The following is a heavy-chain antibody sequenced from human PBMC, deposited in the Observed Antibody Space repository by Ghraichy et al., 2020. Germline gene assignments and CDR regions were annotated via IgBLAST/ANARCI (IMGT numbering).Heavy chain of an antibody. CDR2: IKQDGSDK. J-gene: IGHJ3*01. Sequence: LSLTCVASGFTFSSYYMTWVRQAPGKGLEWVANIKQDGSDKFYVDSVKGRFTISRDNAKNSLYLQMNSLRAEDTAVYYCAREEGPPEGDVTSGAFDVWGQGTMVTVSS. CDR1: GFTFSSYY. CDR3: AREEGPPEGDVTSGAFDV. D-gene: IGHD3-16*01. V-gene: IGHV3-7*03.